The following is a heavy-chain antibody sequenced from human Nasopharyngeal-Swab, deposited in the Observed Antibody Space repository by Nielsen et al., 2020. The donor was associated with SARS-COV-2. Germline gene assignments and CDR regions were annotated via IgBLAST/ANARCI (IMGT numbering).Heavy chain of an antibody. D-gene: IGHD3-3*01. V-gene: IGHV4-59*01. CDR3: ARILTIFGVVASYYFDY. CDR2: IYYSGST. Sequence: SETLSLTCTVSGGSISSYYWSWIRQPPGKGLEWIGYIYYSGSTNYNPSLKSRVTISVDTSKNQFSLKLSSVTAADTAVCYCARILTIFGVVASYYFDYWGQGTLVTVSS. J-gene: IGHJ4*02. CDR1: GGSISSYY.